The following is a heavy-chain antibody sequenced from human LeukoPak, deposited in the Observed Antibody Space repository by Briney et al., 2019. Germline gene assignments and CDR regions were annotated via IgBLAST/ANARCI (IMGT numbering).Heavy chain of an antibody. CDR1: GYTLTSYY. CDR2: INPSGDTT. D-gene: IGHD5-24*01. J-gene: IGHJ6*02. V-gene: IGHV1-46*01. CDR3: ASVYKNGMDV. Sequence: GASVKVSCKASGYTLTSYYLHRVRQAPGQGLEWMAIINPSGDTTSHAQKFQGRVTMTRDTSASTVYMELSSLRSEDTAVYYCASVYKNGMDVWGQGTTVTVSS.